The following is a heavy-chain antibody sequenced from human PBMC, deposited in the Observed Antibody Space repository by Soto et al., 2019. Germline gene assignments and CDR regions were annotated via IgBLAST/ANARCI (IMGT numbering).Heavy chain of an antibody. CDR1: GLSFGCYY. V-gene: IGHV4-34*01. CDR2: INHSGST. CDR3: ARVAEQQLVTYYYYGMDV. Sequence: SETLSLTCAFDGLSFGCYYWSWIRQPPGKGLEWIGEINHSGSTNYNPSLKSRVTISVDTSKNQFSLKLSSVTAADTAVYYCARVAEQQLVTYYYYGMDVWGQGTTVTVSS. J-gene: IGHJ6*02. D-gene: IGHD6-13*01.